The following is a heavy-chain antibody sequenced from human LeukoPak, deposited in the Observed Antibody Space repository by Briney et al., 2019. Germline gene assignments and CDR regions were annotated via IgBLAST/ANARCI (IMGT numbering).Heavy chain of an antibody. CDR3: AKGRLRGDYFDY. J-gene: IGHJ4*02. Sequence: SETLSLTCTVSGGSISSYYWSWIRQPPGKGLEWIGYIYYSGSTNYNPSLKSRVTISVDTSKNQFSLKLSSVTAADTAVYYCAKGRLRGDYFDYWGQGTLVTVSS. CDR2: IYYSGST. CDR1: GGSISSYY. D-gene: IGHD4-17*01. V-gene: IGHV4-59*01.